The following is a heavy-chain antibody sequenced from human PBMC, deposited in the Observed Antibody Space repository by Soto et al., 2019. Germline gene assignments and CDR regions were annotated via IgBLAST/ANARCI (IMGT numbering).Heavy chain of an antibody. D-gene: IGHD6-13*01. J-gene: IGHJ5*02. V-gene: IGHV3-23*01. CDR3: AKDSNSSSWYWFDP. CDR1: GFTFSSYA. Sequence: GGSLRLSCAASGFTFSSYAMSWVRQAPGKGPEWVSAISGSGGSTYYADSVKGRFTISRDNSKNTLYLQMNSLRAEDTAVYYCAKDSNSSSWYWFDPWGQGTLVTVSS. CDR2: ISGSGGST.